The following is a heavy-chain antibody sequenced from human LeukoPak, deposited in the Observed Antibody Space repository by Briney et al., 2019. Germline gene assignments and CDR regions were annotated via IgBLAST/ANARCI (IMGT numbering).Heavy chain of an antibody. CDR2: ISASGGST. Sequence: GGSLRLSCAASGFTFSSSAMSWVRQVPGKGLEWVSGISASGGSTYYADSVKGRFTISRDNSKNTLYLQMNSLRAEDTAVYYCAKDPLSSSWYFGMDVWGQGATVTVSS. CDR1: GFTFSSSA. V-gene: IGHV3-23*01. D-gene: IGHD6-13*01. CDR3: AKDPLSSSWYFGMDV. J-gene: IGHJ6*02.